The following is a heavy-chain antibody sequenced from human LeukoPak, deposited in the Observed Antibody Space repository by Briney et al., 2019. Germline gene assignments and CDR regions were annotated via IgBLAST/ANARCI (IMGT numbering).Heavy chain of an antibody. CDR2: ISYVGSNK. Sequence: GRSQRLSCAPSGFTFSSYGMRWVRQAQGKGLEWVAVISYVGSNKYYANPVKGRFTISRDNSKNTLYLQMNSLRAEDTAVYYCAKEVVVPAAAYYYYYYGMDVWGQGTTVTVSS. D-gene: IGHD2-2*01. J-gene: IGHJ6*02. CDR1: GFTFSSYG. CDR3: AKEVVVPAAAYYYYYYGMDV. V-gene: IGHV3-30*18.